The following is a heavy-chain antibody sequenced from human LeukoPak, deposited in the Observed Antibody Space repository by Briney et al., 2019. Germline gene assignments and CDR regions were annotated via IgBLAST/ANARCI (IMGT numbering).Heavy chain of an antibody. D-gene: IGHD5-18*01. V-gene: IGHV3-23*01. CDR3: ATTPRYSYGQNFDY. J-gene: IGHJ4*02. Sequence: GGSLRLSCAASGFTFSSYAMSWVRQAPGKGLEWVSAISGSGGSTYYADSVKGRFTISRDNSKNTLYLQMNSLRAEDTAVYYCATTPRYSYGQNFDYWGQGTLVTVSS. CDR1: GFTFSSYA. CDR2: ISGSGGST.